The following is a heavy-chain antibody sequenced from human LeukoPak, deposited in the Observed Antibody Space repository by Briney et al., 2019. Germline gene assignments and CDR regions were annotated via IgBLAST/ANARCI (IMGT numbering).Heavy chain of an antibody. CDR2: ISSSSSYI. V-gene: IGHV3-21*01. D-gene: IGHD2-2*01. CDR3: AGERYCSSTSCYSAGDY. Sequence: GGSLRLSCAASGFTFSSNAMNWVRQAPGKGLEWVSSISSSSSYIYYADSVKGRFTISRDNAKNSLYLQMNSLRAEDTAVYYCAGERYCSSTSCYSAGDYWGQGTLVTVSS. J-gene: IGHJ4*02. CDR1: GFTFSSNA.